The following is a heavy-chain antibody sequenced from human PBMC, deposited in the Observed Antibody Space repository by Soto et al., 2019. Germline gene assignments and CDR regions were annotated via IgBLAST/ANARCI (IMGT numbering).Heavy chain of an antibody. CDR3: ATNVVPAASGVVMAV. CDR1: GFTFSSYG. Sequence: GGSLRLSCAASGFTFSSYGMHWVRQAPGKGLEWVAVISYDGSNKYYADSVKGRFTISRDNSKNTLYLQMNSLRAEDTVVFYCATNVVPAASGVVMAVWGQGTTVTVSS. D-gene: IGHD2-2*01. J-gene: IGHJ6*02. V-gene: IGHV3-30*03. CDR2: ISYDGSNK.